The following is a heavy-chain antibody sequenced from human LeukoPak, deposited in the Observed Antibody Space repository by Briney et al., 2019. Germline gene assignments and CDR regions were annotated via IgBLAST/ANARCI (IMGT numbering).Heavy chain of an antibody. Sequence: GGSLRLSCAASGFTFSNYGVHWVRQAPGKGLEWVAFIRYDGSNKYYADSVKGRFTMSRDNSKNTLYLQMNSLRAEDTAVYYCAKDSRMMVVFITGKGTEFDYWGQGALVTVSS. CDR1: GFTFSNYG. CDR2: IRYDGSNK. J-gene: IGHJ4*02. D-gene: IGHD3-22*01. CDR3: AKDSRMMVVFITGKGTEFDY. V-gene: IGHV3-30*02.